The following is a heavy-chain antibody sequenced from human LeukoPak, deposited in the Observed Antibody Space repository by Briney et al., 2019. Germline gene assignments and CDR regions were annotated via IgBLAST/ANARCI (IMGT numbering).Heavy chain of an antibody. D-gene: IGHD2-2*02. J-gene: IGHJ3*02. V-gene: IGHV3-30*04. CDR1: GFSFISYS. Sequence: GGSLRPSCAASGFSFISYSLHWVRQAPGKGLEWVAVVSYDGSNRDYAYSVKGRFTISRDNSKNTLYLQMNSLRAEDTAMYYCAKVPPDVPAAISGAFDIWGQGTMVTVSS. CDR3: AKVPPDVPAAISGAFDI. CDR2: VSYDGSNR.